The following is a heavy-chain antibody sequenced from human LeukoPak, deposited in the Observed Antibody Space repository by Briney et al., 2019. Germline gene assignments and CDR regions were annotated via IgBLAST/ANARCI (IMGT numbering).Heavy chain of an antibody. CDR2: INPNSGGT. V-gene: IGHV1-2*04. CDR1: GYTFTGYY. D-gene: IGHD6-19*01. CDR3: ARGKEEYAGGWSFDF. Sequence: ASVKVCCKASGYTFTGYYIHWVRQAPGQGLEWMGWINPNSGGTNYAQKFQDWVTMTRDTSIGTAYMELSKLRSDDTAVYYCARGKEEYAGGWSFDFWGQGTLVTVSS. J-gene: IGHJ4*02.